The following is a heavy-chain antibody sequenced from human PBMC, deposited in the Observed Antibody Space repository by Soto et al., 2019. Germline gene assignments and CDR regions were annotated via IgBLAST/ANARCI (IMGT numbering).Heavy chain of an antibody. CDR3: AKDSGSYYY. CDR1: GFTLSSNA. D-gene: IGHD1-26*01. V-gene: IGHV3-23*01. Sequence: GGSLRLSCAASGFTLSSNAMSWVRQAPGKGLEWVSGITGGGTTYYADAVTGRFTISRDTSKNTLYLQMNSLRVEDTAVYYCAKDSGSYYYWGQGTLVTVSS. J-gene: IGHJ4*02. CDR2: ITGGGTT.